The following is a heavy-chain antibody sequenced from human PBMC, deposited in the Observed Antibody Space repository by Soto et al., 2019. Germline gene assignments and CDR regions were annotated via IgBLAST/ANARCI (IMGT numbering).Heavy chain of an antibody. Sequence: EVQLVESGGGLVQPGGSLRLSCAASGFTFSDHYMDWVRQAPGKGLEWVGRSSHKVHNYITDYAASVKDRFTISRDDSKNSLFLQMSSLKTEDTAVYYCARDFMGSRSMTGNTFDLWGRGTLVTVSS. J-gene: IGHJ2*01. CDR1: GFTFSDHY. V-gene: IGHV3-72*01. CDR2: SSHKVHNYIT. CDR3: ARDFMGSRSMTGNTFDL. D-gene: IGHD3-9*01.